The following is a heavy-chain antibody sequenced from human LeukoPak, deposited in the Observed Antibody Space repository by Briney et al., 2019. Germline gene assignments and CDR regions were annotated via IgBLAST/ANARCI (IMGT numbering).Heavy chain of an antibody. CDR2: INPDSGGT. J-gene: IGHJ4*02. Sequence: ASVKVSCKSSAHTFTGDYMHWVLQAPGQGLEWMGRINPDSGGTKYAQKFQGRVTMTRDTSISTAYMELSRLRSDDTAVYYCATASQNYYDTDYWGQGTLVTVSS. V-gene: IGHV1-2*06. D-gene: IGHD3-22*01. CDR3: ATASQNYYDTDY. CDR1: AHTFTGDY.